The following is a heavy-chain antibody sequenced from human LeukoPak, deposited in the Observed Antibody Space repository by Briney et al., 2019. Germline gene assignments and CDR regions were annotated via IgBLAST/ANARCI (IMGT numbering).Heavy chain of an antibody. D-gene: IGHD1-26*01. J-gene: IGHJ6*03. CDR2: ISAYNGNT. Sequence: ASVKVSCKASGNTFTSYGISWVRQAPGQGLEWMGWISAYNGNTNYAQELQGRVTMTTDTSTSTAYMELRSLRSDDTAVYYCARRTVVGATIYYYYYMDVWGKGTTVTISS. CDR1: GNTFTSYG. CDR3: ARRTVVGATIYYYYYMDV. V-gene: IGHV1-18*01.